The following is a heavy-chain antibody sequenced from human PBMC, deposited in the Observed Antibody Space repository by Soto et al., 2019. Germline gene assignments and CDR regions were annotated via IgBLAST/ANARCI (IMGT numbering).Heavy chain of an antibody. CDR2: LSASGDNT. CDR1: GFTFNIYA. Sequence: EVQLLESGGGLAQPGGSLRLSCVASGFTFNIYAMSWVRQAPGKGLEWVSALSASGDNTYYADSVKGRFTISRDNSMNALYLQMNSLRIEDTAVYYCAHPRGYGVFDAYDFWGQGTMVTVSS. D-gene: IGHD4-17*01. V-gene: IGHV3-23*01. CDR3: AHPRGYGVFDAYDF. J-gene: IGHJ3*01.